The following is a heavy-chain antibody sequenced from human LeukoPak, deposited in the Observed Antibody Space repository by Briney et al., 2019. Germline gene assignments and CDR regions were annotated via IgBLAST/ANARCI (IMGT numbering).Heavy chain of an antibody. V-gene: IGHV3-23*01. CDR2: ISGSGRST. D-gene: IGHD6-19*01. J-gene: IGHJ4*02. CDR1: GFTLSNYG. Sequence: GGSLRLSCAASGFTLSNYGLSWVRQAPGKGLEWVSAISGSGRSTFYADSVKGRFTISRDNSKNTLYLEVNSLRAEDTAVYYCAKLPTVAATFDYWGQGTLVTVSS. CDR3: AKLPTVAATFDY.